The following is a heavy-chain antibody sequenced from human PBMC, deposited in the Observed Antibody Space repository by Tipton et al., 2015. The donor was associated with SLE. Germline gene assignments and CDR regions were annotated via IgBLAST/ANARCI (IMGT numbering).Heavy chain of an antibody. J-gene: IGHJ6*02. CDR3: AATFTAARGMDV. CDR1: GGSISSYY. Sequence: TLSLTCTVSGGSISSYYWSWIRQPPGKGLEWIGYIYYSGSTNYNPSLKSRVTISVDTSKNQFSLKLSSVTAAGTAVYYCAATFTAARGMDVWGQGTTVTVSS. V-gene: IGHV4-59*01. D-gene: IGHD3-16*01. CDR2: IYYSGST.